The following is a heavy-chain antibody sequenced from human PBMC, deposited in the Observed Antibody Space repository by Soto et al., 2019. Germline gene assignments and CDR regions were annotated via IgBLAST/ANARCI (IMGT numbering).Heavy chain of an antibody. J-gene: IGHJ2*01. D-gene: IGHD5-18*01. CDR3: ARRNVNTAMVYWYFDL. CDR2: IYWDDDK. CDR1: GFSLDTSGVS. Sequence: QITLTESGPTLVKPTQTLTLTCTFSGFSLDTSGVSVSWIRQSPGKALEWLALIYWDDDKRYSPSLKNRLTITKDTSKNQVVLTMTNMDPVDTGTSYCARRNVNTAMVYWYFDLWGRGTLVTVSS. V-gene: IGHV2-5*02.